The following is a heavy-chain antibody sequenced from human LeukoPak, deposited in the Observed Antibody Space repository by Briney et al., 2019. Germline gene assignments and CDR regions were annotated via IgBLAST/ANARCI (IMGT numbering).Heavy chain of an antibody. J-gene: IGHJ4*02. CDR3: ARGDILTAYDFDY. D-gene: IGHD3-9*01. CDR2: IIPILGIA. Sequence: SVKVSCKASGDIFSSYAISWVRQAPGQGLEWMGRIIPILGIANYAQKFQGRVTITADKSTSTAYMELSSLRSEDTAVYYCARGDILTAYDFDYWGQGNLVTVSS. V-gene: IGHV1-69*04. CDR1: GDIFSSYA.